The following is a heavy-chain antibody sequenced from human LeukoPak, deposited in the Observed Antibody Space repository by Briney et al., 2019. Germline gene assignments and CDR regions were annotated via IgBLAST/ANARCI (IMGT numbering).Heavy chain of an antibody. J-gene: IGHJ4*02. D-gene: IGHD3-22*01. Sequence: GGSLRLSCAASGFTFSSYAMHWVRQAPGKGLEWVAVISYDGSNKYYADSVKGRFTISRDNSKNTLYLQMNSLRAEDTAVYYCARGKDSYDSSGYYYGYWGQGTLVTVSS. CDR3: ARGKDSYDSSGYYYGY. CDR1: GFTFSSYA. V-gene: IGHV3-30-3*01. CDR2: ISYDGSNK.